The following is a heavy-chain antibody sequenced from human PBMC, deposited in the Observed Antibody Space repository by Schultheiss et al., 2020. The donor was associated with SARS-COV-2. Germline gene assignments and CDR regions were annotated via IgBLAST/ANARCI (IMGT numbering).Heavy chain of an antibody. V-gene: IGHV3-74*01. D-gene: IGHD3-10*01. CDR1: GFTFSNYW. CDR3: AKEVRGRPLYYFDY. CDR2: INSDGSDT. Sequence: GGSLRLSCAASGFTFSNYWMHWVRQAPGKGLMWVSRINSDGSDTNYADSVKGRFTISRDNSKNTLYLQMNSLRAEDTAVYYCAKEVRGRPLYYFDYWGQGTLVTVSS. J-gene: IGHJ4*02.